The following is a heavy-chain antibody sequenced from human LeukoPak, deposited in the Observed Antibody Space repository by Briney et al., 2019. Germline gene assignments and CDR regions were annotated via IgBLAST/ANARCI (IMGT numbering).Heavy chain of an antibody. Sequence: GGSLRLSCVASGFTFSNYWMSWVRQAPGKGLEWVANIKIDGSEKYYVDSVRGRFTISRDDAKNSLFLQMNILRVEDTAVYYCARPIYSSGWDQFQHWGQGTLVTVSS. CDR1: GFTFSNYW. CDR2: IKIDGSEK. V-gene: IGHV3-7*01. J-gene: IGHJ1*01. D-gene: IGHD6-19*01. CDR3: ARPIYSSGWDQFQH.